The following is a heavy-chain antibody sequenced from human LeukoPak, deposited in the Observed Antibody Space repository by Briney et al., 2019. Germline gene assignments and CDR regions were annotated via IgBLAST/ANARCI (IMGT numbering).Heavy chain of an antibody. CDR1: EFSVGSNY. V-gene: IGHV3-21*01. D-gene: IGHD6-13*01. CDR3: ARDRTTYSSSWDY. CDR2: ISSSSSYI. J-gene: IGHJ4*02. Sequence: GGSLRLSCAASEFSVGSNYMTWVRQAPGKGLEWVSSISSSSSYIYYADSVKGRFTISRDNAKNSLYLQMNSLRAEDTAVYYCARDRTTYSSSWDYWGQGTLVTVSS.